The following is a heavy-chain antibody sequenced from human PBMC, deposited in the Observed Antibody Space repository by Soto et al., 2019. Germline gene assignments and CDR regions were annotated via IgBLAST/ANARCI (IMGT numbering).Heavy chain of an antibody. J-gene: IGHJ4*02. Sequence: QVQLQESGPGLVKPSQTLSLTCTVSGGSISSGGYYWSWIRQHPGKGLEWIGYIYYSGSTYYNPSLKSRVTIPVDTSKNQFPLKLSSVTAADTAVYYCARVPPPDIAAAGAFDYWGQGTLVTVSS. CDR3: ARVPPPDIAAAGAFDY. CDR1: GGSISSGGYY. D-gene: IGHD6-13*01. V-gene: IGHV4-31*03. CDR2: IYYSGST.